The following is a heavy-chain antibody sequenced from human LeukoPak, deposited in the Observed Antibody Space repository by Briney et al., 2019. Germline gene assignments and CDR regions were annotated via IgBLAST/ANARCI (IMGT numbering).Heavy chain of an antibody. J-gene: IGHJ4*02. Sequence: SETLSLTCAVSGYSINSGHYWAGIRPPPGKGLDSISTISHTCTTYYNPTLNTPLTISVHPSKHQFSLRLTSVTAADTAMYYCPTRITMIVLPHWGQGILVTVSS. CDR1: GYSINSGHY. CDR3: PTRITMIVLPH. D-gene: IGHD3-22*01. V-gene: IGHV4-38-2*01. CDR2: ISHTCTT.